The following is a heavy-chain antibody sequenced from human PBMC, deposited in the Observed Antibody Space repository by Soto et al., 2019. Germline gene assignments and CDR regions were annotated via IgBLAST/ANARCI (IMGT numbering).Heavy chain of an antibody. Sequence: GSLRLSCEGSGFTFSSYSMNWVRQAPGKGLEWVSSISGSGGYIYYADSVKGRFTISRDNAKNSLYLQMTSLRDEDTALYYCARDRQSTPWYAADYWGQGSLVTVSS. V-gene: IGHV3-21*01. D-gene: IGHD6-13*01. CDR2: ISGSGGYI. CDR3: ARDRQSTPWYAADY. CDR1: GFTFSSYS. J-gene: IGHJ4*02.